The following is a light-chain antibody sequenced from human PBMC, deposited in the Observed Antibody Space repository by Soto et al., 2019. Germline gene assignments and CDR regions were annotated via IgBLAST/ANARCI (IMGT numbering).Light chain of an antibody. CDR1: QSVSSN. CDR3: QQRSKEWT. J-gene: IGKJ1*01. Sequence: EIGMTQSPATLSVSPGERATLSCRASQSVSSNLAWYQQKPGQAPRLLIYGASTRATGIPARFSGSGSGTEFTLTISSLQSEDFAVYYCQQRSKEWTFGQGTMVDIK. CDR2: GAS. V-gene: IGKV3-15*01.